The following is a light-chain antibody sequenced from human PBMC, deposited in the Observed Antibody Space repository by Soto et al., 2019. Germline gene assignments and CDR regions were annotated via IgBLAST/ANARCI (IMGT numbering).Light chain of an antibody. J-gene: IGKJ1*01. Sequence: DIQMTQSPSSLSASVGDRVTITCQASQDINNYLNWYQQKPGKAPKLLIYKASSLESGVPSRFSGSGSGTEFTLTISSLQPDDFATYYCQQYNSYSGTFGQGTKVDIK. CDR2: KAS. CDR3: QQYNSYSGT. V-gene: IGKV1-5*03. CDR1: QDINNY.